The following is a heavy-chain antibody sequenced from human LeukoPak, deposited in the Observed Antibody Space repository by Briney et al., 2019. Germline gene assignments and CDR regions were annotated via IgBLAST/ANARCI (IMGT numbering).Heavy chain of an antibody. Sequence: PGGSLRLTCAASGFTFSSYGMTWVRQAPGMGLEWVSRIRGGGGTTYYADSVKGRFTLSRDNTKNTLYLQMNSLRAEDTAVYYCARHRLSAVALNFDYWGQGTLVTVSS. D-gene: IGHD6-19*01. J-gene: IGHJ4*02. V-gene: IGHV3-23*01. CDR1: GFTFSSYG. CDR2: IRGGGGTT. CDR3: ARHRLSAVALNFDY.